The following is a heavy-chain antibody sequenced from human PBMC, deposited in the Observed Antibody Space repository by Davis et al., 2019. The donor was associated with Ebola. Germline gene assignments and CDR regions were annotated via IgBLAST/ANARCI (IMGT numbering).Heavy chain of an antibody. CDR3: VKDTSNIWFDV. V-gene: IGHV3-23*01. CDR1: GFVFSSYV. Sequence: GGSLRLCCAASGFVFSSYVMSWVRRAPGKGLEWVSTLGTSADTYYADSVKGRFTISRDNSKNTLHLQMNSLRVEDTAMYYCVKDTSNIWFDVWGQGTLVTVSA. CDR2: LGTSADT. J-gene: IGHJ3*01. D-gene: IGHD2/OR15-2a*01.